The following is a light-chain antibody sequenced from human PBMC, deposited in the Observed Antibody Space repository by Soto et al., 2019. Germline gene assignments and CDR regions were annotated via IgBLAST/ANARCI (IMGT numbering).Light chain of an antibody. V-gene: IGKV1-5*03. CDR3: QQYNSYSWT. CDR2: KAS. CDR1: ESISSW. J-gene: IGKJ1*01. Sequence: DIQMTQTHPTLSASAGDRVTITCRASESISSWLAWYQQKPGKAPKLLMYKASSLESGVPSRFSGSGSGTEFTLTISSLQPDDFATYYCQQYNSYSWTFGQVSKADI.